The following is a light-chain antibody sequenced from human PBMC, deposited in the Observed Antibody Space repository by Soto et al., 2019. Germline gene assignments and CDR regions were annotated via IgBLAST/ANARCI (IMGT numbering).Light chain of an antibody. CDR3: QQYENVPLT. CDR1: QDISKY. J-gene: IGKJ4*01. V-gene: IGKV1-33*01. Sequence: DIQMTQSPSSLSASVGDRVTITCQASQDISKYLNWYQQKPGKAHKLLIYDASNLETGVPSKFSGRGSGTDFTFTIRSLQPEDIATYYCQQYENVPLTFGGGTKVDIK. CDR2: DAS.